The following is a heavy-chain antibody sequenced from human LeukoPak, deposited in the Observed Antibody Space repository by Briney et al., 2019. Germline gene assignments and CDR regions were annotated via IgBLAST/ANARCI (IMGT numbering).Heavy chain of an antibody. CDR1: GFTFSSYS. Sequence: VGSLRLSCAASGFTFSSYSMNWVRQAPGLGLVWVSSISSSSSYIYYADSVKGRFTISRDNAKNSLYLQMNSLRAEDTAVYYCARDPRNYDILTGTIDYWGQGTLVTVSS. V-gene: IGHV3-21*01. CDR2: ISSSSSYI. J-gene: IGHJ4*02. CDR3: ARDPRNYDILTGTIDY. D-gene: IGHD3-9*01.